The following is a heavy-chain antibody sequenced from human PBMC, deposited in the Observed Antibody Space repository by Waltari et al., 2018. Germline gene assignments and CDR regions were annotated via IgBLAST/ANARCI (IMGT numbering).Heavy chain of an antibody. V-gene: IGHV4-59*01. CDR2: IYYSGST. Sequence: QVQLQESGPGLVKPSETLSLTCTVSGGSISSYYWNWIRQPPGKGLEWIGYIYYSGSTNYNPSLKSRVTISVDTSKNQFSLKLSSVTAADTAVYYCARGVVPAARIHYYYYMDVWGKGTTVTISS. CDR1: GGSISSYY. D-gene: IGHD2-2*01. CDR3: ARGVVPAARIHYYYYMDV. J-gene: IGHJ6*03.